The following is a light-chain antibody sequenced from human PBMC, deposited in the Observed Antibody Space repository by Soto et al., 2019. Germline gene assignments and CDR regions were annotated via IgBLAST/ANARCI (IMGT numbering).Light chain of an antibody. CDR2: DVS. J-gene: IGLJ1*01. CDR3: CSYAGSYTFV. CDR1: SSDVGGYNY. V-gene: IGLV2-11*01. Sequence: QSALTQPRSVSESPGQSVTISCTGTSSDVGGYNYVSWYQRHPGKAPKLMIYDVSKRPSGVPDRFSGSKSGNTASLTISGPQAEDEADYYCCSYAGSYTFVFGAGTKLTVL.